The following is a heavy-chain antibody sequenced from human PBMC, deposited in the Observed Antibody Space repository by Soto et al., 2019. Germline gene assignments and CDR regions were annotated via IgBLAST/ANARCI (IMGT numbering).Heavy chain of an antibody. J-gene: IGHJ5*02. V-gene: IGHV3-48*02. D-gene: IGHD2-2*01. CDR2: ISSGSVSI. CDR1: GFPFDLFN. CDR3: ARGIVVVPAAIPNWFDP. Sequence: GSLRLSCVGSGFPFDLFNLNWIRQAPGKGLEWISYISSGSVSIYYADSVKGRFTISRDNAKNSLFLQMNSLRDEDTAVYYCARGIVVVPAAIPNWFDPGGQGTLVTVSS.